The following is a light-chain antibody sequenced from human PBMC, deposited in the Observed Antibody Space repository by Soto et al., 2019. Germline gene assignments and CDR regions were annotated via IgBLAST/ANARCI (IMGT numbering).Light chain of an antibody. Sequence: DIQMTQSPSTLSASVGDRVTITCRASQSVNKWLAWYQQKPGRAPKLLIFDASNLESGVPSRFSGSGSGTEFTLTISSLQPEDFATYYCLQHSSYPLTFGGGTKVDIK. CDR1: QSVNKW. CDR3: LQHSSYPLT. V-gene: IGKV1-5*01. J-gene: IGKJ4*01. CDR2: DAS.